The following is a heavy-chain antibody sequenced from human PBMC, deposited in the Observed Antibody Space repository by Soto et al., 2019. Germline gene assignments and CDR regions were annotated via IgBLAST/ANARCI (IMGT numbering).Heavy chain of an antibody. J-gene: IGHJ5*02. D-gene: IGHD5-12*01. CDR3: AREEGGGYDHRWFDP. CDR2: IYYSGST. CDR1: GGSISSGGYY. Sequence: SETLSLTCAVSGGSISSGGYYWSWIRQHPGKGLEWIGYIYYSGSTYYNPSLKSRVTISVDTSKNQFSLKLSSVTAADTAVYYCAREEGGGYDHRWFDPWGQGTLVTVSS. V-gene: IGHV4-31*11.